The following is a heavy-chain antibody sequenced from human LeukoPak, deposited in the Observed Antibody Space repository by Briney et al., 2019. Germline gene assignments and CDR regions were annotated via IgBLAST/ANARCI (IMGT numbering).Heavy chain of an antibody. Sequence: GGSLRLSCAASGFTFSSYEMSWVRQAPGKGLEWVANIKQDGSEKYYVDSVKGRFTISRDNAKNSLYLQMNSLRAEDTAVYYCARDVLGYSSSWYRAYYYYYMDVWGKGTTVTVSS. D-gene: IGHD6-13*01. J-gene: IGHJ6*03. CDR3: ARDVLGYSSSWYRAYYYYYMDV. CDR2: IKQDGSEK. V-gene: IGHV3-7*01. CDR1: GFTFSSYE.